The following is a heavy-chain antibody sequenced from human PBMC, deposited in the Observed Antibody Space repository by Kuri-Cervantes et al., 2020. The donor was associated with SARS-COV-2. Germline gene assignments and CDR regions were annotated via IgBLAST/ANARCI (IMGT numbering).Heavy chain of an antibody. V-gene: IGHV3-30*04. CDR2: ISYDGSNK. CDR3: AKDSRNWGVLDY. Sequence: GESLKISCAASGFTFSSYAMHWVRQAPGKGLELVAVISYDGSNKYYADSVKGRFTISRDNSKNTLYLQMNSLRAEDTSVYYCAKDSRNWGVLDYWGQGTLVTVSS. J-gene: IGHJ4*02. CDR1: GFTFSSYA. D-gene: IGHD7-27*01.